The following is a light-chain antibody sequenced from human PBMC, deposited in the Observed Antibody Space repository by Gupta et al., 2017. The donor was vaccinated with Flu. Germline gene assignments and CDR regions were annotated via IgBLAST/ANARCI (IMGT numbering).Light chain of an antibody. CDR3: QQYGSSPRT. Sequence: EIVLTQSPGTLSLSPGERATLSCRASQSVSNSFLAWYQQKPGQAPRLLIYGASSRATGIPDNFSGSGSGTDFTLTISRLEPEDFAVYYCQQYGSSPRTFGQGTRLEIK. CDR2: GAS. J-gene: IGKJ5*01. CDR1: QSVSNSF. V-gene: IGKV3-20*01.